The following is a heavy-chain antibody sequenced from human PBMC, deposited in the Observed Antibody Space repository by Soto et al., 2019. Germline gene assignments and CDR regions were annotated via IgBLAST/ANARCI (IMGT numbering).Heavy chain of an antibody. CDR3: ARAGGSGHYFDY. D-gene: IGHD6-19*01. Sequence: PGGSLRLSCAASGFTFSSYAMHWVRQAPGKGLEWVAVISYDGSNKYYADSVKGRFTISRDNSKNTLYLQMNSLRAEDTAVYYCARAGGSGHYFDYWGQGTLVTVSS. V-gene: IGHV3-30-3*01. CDR1: GFTFSSYA. J-gene: IGHJ4*02. CDR2: ISYDGSNK.